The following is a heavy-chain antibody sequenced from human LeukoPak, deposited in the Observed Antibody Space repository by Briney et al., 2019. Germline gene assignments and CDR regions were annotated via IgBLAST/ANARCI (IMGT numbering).Heavy chain of an antibody. CDR2: ISGSGGST. CDR3: AKTIVVVILPNDAFDI. D-gene: IGHD3-22*01. J-gene: IGHJ3*02. V-gene: IGHV3-23*01. CDR1: GFTFSSYA. Sequence: QPGGSLRLSCAASGFTFSSYAMSWVRQAPGKGLEWVSAISGSGGSTYYADSVKGRFTISRDSSKNTLYLQMNSLRAEDTAVYYCAKTIVVVILPNDAFDIWGQGTMVTVSS.